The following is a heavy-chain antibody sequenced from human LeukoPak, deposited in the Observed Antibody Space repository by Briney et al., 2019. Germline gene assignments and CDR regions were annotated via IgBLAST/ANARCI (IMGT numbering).Heavy chain of an antibody. Sequence: ASVKLSCKASGYTFPRYDVSWVRQAPGQGLVWMGWISAYNGNTKHAQKFQGRVTMTTDTSTSTAYIELRSLRSDDTAVYYCAKSHAGYSSSWYASGVAFDIWGQGTMVTVSS. J-gene: IGHJ3*02. V-gene: IGHV1-18*01. CDR1: GYTFPRYD. D-gene: IGHD6-13*01. CDR2: ISAYNGNT. CDR3: AKSHAGYSSSWYASGVAFDI.